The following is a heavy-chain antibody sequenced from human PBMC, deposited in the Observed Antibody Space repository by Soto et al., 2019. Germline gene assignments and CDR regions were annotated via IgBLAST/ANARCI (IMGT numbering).Heavy chain of an antibody. J-gene: IGHJ4*02. Sequence: SETLSLTCTASGCSISSYYWSWIRQPPGKGLEWIGYIYYSGSTNYNPSLKSRDTISVDTSKNQFFLKLSSVTAADTAVYYCARGPIFGLDYWGQGTLVTVSS. CDR1: GCSISSYY. CDR2: IYYSGST. V-gene: IGHV4-59*08. D-gene: IGHD3-3*01. CDR3: ARGPIFGLDY.